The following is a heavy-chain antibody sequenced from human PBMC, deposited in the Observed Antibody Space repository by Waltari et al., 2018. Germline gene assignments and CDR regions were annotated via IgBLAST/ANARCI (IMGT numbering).Heavy chain of an antibody. V-gene: IGHV3-15*01. CDR1: GFSFSDAW. D-gene: IGHD6-13*01. J-gene: IGHJ6*02. CDR3: TATSGIPVGNPSYYYAMDV. Sequence: EAQLVESGGGLVKPGGSLRLSCSGSGFSFSDAWLSWVRQAPGKGLEWVGRIKSKTDGGTTDYATPGKGRISMSRDDSNNSVYLEMIRLKTEDSAIYYCTATSGIPVGNPSYYYAMDVWGQGTTVTVSS. CDR2: IKSKTDGGTT.